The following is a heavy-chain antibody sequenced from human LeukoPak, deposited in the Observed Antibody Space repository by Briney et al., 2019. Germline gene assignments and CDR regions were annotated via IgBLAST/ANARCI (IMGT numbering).Heavy chain of an antibody. CDR1: GFTFDDYA. CDR3: AKDGGRLRGLYGMDV. D-gene: IGHD4-17*01. V-gene: IGHV3-9*01. J-gene: IGHJ6*02. Sequence: GGSLRLSCAASGFTFDDYAMHWVRQAPGKGLEWASGISWNSGSIGYADSVKGRFTISRDNAKNSLYLQMNSLRAEDTALYYCAKDGGRLRGLYGMDVWGQGTTVTVSS. CDR2: ISWNSGSI.